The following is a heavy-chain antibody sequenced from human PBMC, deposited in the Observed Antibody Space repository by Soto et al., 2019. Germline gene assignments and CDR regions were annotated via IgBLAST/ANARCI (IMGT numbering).Heavy chain of an antibody. Sequence: QVQLVQSGAEVKKPGSSVKVSCKASGGTFSSYAISWVRQAPAQGLEWMGGIIPIFGTANYAQKFQGSVTISADESTSTAYMELRSPRSEDTAVYYCARGASSPWGYPGYYFDYWGQGTLVTVSS. CDR1: GGTFSSYA. D-gene: IGHD5-18*01. CDR3: ARGASSPWGYPGYYFDY. J-gene: IGHJ4*02. V-gene: IGHV1-69*01. CDR2: IIPIFGTA.